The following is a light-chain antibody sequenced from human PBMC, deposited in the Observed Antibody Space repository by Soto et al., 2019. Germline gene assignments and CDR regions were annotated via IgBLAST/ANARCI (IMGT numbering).Light chain of an antibody. V-gene: IGKV1-8*01. CDR2: AAS. J-gene: IGKJ4*01. Sequence: AIRMTPSPSSLSASTGDRVTITCRASQGISSYLAWYQQKPGKAPKLLIYAASTLQSGVPSRFSGSGSGTDFTLTISSLQPEDFATYYCLQDYSFPRTFGGGTKVDIK. CDR1: QGISSY. CDR3: LQDYSFPRT.